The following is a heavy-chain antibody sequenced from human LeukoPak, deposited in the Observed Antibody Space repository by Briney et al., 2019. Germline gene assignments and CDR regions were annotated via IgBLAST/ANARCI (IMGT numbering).Heavy chain of an antibody. J-gene: IGHJ4*02. CDR1: GFTFSNSN. CDR3: AIDRSSGYYGLDF. D-gene: IGHD3-22*01. CDR2: ISSSSSYI. Sequence: GGSLRLSCAASGFTFSNSNMNWVRQAPGKGLEWVASISSSSSYIYYAASMKGRFTISRDNAKNSLSLQMNSLRAEDTAVYYCAIDRSSGYYGLDFWGQGTLVTVSS. V-gene: IGHV3-21*01.